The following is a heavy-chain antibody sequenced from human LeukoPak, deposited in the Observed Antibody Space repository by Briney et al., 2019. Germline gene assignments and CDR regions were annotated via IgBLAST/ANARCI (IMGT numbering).Heavy chain of an antibody. J-gene: IGHJ5*02. CDR2: IYHSGST. V-gene: IGHV4-38-2*01. CDR1: GYSISSGYY. Sequence: SETLSLTCAVSGYSISSGYYWGWIRQPPGKGLEWIGSIYHSGSTYYNPSLKSRVTISVDTSKNQFSLKLSSVTAADTAVYYCARGYYGSGSYFSWGQGTLVTVSS. D-gene: IGHD3-10*01. CDR3: ARGYYGSGSYFS.